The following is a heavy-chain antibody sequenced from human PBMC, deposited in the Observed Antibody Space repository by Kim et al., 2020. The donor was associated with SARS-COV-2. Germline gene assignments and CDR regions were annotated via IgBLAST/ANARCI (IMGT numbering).Heavy chain of an antibody. V-gene: IGHV5-51*01. CDR2: IYPGDSDT. J-gene: IGHJ6*02. Sequence: GESLKISCKGSGYSFTSYWIGWVRQMPGKGLEWMGIIYPGDSDTRYSPSFQGQVTISADKSISTAYLQWSSLKASDTAMYYCAITGNWNHYTDPSYYYYYGMDVWGQGTTVTVSS. CDR1: GYSFTSYW. D-gene: IGHD1-20*01. CDR3: AITGNWNHYTDPSYYYYYGMDV.